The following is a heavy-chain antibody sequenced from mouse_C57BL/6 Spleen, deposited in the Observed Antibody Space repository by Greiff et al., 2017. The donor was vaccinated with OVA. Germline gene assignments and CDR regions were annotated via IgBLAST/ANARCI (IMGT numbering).Heavy chain of an antibody. CDR1: GYAFSSSW. V-gene: IGHV1-82*01. CDR3: AREDYDCPGVDD. D-gene: IGHD2-4*01. CDR2: IYPGDGDT. Sequence: QVQLQQSGPELVKPGASVKISCKASGYAFSSSWMNWVKQRPGKGLEWIGRIYPGDGDTNYNGKLKGKATMTADKSSSTAYMQLSSLTSEDSAVYFCAREDYDCPGVDDWGQVATLTIAS. J-gene: IGHJ2*01.